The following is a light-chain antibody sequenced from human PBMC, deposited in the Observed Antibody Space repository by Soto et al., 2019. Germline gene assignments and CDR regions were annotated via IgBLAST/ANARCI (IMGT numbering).Light chain of an antibody. Sequence: IVLTQSQATLSLSPGERATLSCRASQSVSSYLAWYQQKPGQAPRLLIYDASNRATGIPARFSGSGSGTDFTLTISILEPEDFAVYYCQQRSNSERTFGGGTKVEIK. V-gene: IGKV3-11*01. CDR2: DAS. J-gene: IGKJ4*01. CDR1: QSVSSY. CDR3: QQRSNSERT.